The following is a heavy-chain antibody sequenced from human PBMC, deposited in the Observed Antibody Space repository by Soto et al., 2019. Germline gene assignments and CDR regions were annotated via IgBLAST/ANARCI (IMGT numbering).Heavy chain of an antibody. CDR3: AREPLRLGELGTYYWFDP. J-gene: IGHJ5*02. Sequence: QVQLQQWGAGLLKPSETLSLTCAVYGGSFSGYYWSWIRQPPGKGLEWIGEINHSGSTNYNPSLKSPVTISIDTSNNRLSLKLSPVPAADTAVYYCAREPLRLGELGTYYWFDPCGQGTPVTVSS. CDR1: GGSFSGYY. V-gene: IGHV4-34*01. CDR2: INHSGST. D-gene: IGHD3-10*01.